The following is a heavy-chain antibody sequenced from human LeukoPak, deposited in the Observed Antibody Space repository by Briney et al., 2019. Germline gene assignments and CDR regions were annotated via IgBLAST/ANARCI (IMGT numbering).Heavy chain of an antibody. CDR1: GFTFSSYA. D-gene: IGHD2-21*01. CDR2: ISGSGGST. CDR3: AKFLPTHIVVANYYFDY. V-gene: IGHV3-23*01. Sequence: GGSLRLSCAASGFTFSSYAMSWVRQAPGKGLEWVSAISGSGGSTYYADSVKGRFTISRDNSKNTLYLQMNSLRAEDTAVYYCAKFLPTHIVVANYYFDYWGQGALVTVSS. J-gene: IGHJ4*02.